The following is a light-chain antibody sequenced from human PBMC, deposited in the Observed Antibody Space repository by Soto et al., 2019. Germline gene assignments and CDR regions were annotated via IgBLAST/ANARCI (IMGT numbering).Light chain of an antibody. CDR2: DAS. CDR1: RHSSNNY. J-gene: IGKJ4*01. V-gene: IGKV3-20*01. CDR3: QQVSSFPLT. Sequence: LTQSVGTRSPTLQQTGTLPYRATRHSSNNYLAWYQQKPGQAPRLLIYDASSRATGIPDRFSGGGSGTDFTLTISRLEPEDFAMYYCQQVSSFPLTFGGGTKVDI.